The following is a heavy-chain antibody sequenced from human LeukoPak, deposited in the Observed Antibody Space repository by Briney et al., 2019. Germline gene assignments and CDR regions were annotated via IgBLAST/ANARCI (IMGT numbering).Heavy chain of an antibody. CDR3: ARVVRSYYYDSSGYSNWFDP. CDR2: INHSGST. Sequence: PSETLSLTCAVYGGSFSGYYWSWIRQPPGKGLEWIGEINHSGSTNYNPSLKSRVTISVDRSKNQFSLKLSSVTAADTAVYYCARVVRSYYYDSSGYSNWFDPWGQGTLVTVSS. J-gene: IGHJ5*02. D-gene: IGHD3-22*01. V-gene: IGHV4-34*01. CDR1: GGSFSGYY.